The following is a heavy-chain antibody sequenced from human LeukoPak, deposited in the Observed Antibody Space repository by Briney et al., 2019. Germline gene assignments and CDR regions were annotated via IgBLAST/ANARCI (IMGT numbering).Heavy chain of an antibody. J-gene: IGHJ4*02. CDR1: GFTFTKYS. CDR3: ARDLGGYNFDY. Sequence: GGSLRLSCAASGFTFTKYSMNWVRQAPGKGLEWVSYINSGSYSIYYADSVKGRFTISGDNAKDSVYLQMNSLRAEDTAVYYCARDLGGYNFDYWGQGTPVTVSS. CDR2: INSGSYSI. V-gene: IGHV3-48*04. D-gene: IGHD5-24*01.